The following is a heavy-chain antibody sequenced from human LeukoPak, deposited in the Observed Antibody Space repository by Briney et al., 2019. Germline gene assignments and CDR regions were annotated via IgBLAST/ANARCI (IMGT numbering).Heavy chain of an antibody. CDR3: ARAFVEMATIDRFDY. J-gene: IGHJ4*02. Sequence: MSSETLSLTCTVSGGAISSGGYYWSWIRQHPGKGLEWIGYIYYSGSTYSNPSLKSRVTISVDTSKNQFSLQLSSVTAADTAVYYCARAFVEMATIDRFDYWGQGTLVTVSS. V-gene: IGHV4-31*03. CDR1: GGAISSGGYY. CDR2: IYYSGST. D-gene: IGHD5-24*01.